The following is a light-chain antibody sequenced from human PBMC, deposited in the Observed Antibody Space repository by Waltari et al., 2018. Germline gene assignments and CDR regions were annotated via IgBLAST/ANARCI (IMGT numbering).Light chain of an antibody. CDR1: SSDVGGYNY. V-gene: IGLV2-14*01. J-gene: IGLJ3*02. CDR2: DVS. CDR3: SSYTSSSTLV. Sequence: QSALTQPASVSGSPGQSITISCTGTSSDVGGYNYVSWYQQHPGKAPKLMIYDVSNRPSGVSNRFSGSKSGNMASLTTSGLQAEDEADYYCSSYTSSSTLVFGGGTKLTVL.